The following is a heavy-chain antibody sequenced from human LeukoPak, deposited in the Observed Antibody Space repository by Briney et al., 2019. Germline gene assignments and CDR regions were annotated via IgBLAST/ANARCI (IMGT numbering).Heavy chain of an antibody. CDR2: INHSGST. Sequence: SETLSLTCAVYGGSFSVYYWSWIRQPPGKGLEWIGEINHSGSTNYNPSLKSRVTISVDTSKNQFSLKLSSVTAADTAVYYCARGVTVRGVLRPFDYWGQGTLVTVSS. D-gene: IGHD3-10*01. V-gene: IGHV4-34*01. J-gene: IGHJ4*02. CDR3: ARGVTVRGVLRPFDY. CDR1: GGSFSVYY.